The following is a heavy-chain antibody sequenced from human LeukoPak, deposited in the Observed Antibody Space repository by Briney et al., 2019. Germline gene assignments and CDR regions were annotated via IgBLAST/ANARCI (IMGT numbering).Heavy chain of an antibody. CDR1: GYTFTSYG. D-gene: IGHD3-10*01. Sequence: SVKVSCKASGYTFTSYGISWVRQAPGQGLEWMGGIIPIFGTANYAQKFQGRVTITADKSTSTAYMELSSLRSEDTAVYYCARKQSGMGAFDIWGQGTMVTVSS. CDR3: ARKQSGMGAFDI. CDR2: IIPIFGTA. V-gene: IGHV1-69*06. J-gene: IGHJ3*02.